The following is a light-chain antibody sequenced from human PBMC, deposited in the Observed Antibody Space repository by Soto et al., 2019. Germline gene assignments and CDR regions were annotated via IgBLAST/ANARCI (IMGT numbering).Light chain of an antibody. V-gene: IGKV3-20*01. CDR3: HQYEISPLT. J-gene: IGKJ3*01. CDR1: QSLHNNF. Sequence: EIVLTQFPGTLSLSPGERATLSCRASQSLHNNFLGWYQQKPCQAPRLLISSASRRATGIPDRFSGSGSGADSTLTITRLDPEDFPVYYCHQYEISPLTFGPGTRVDVK. CDR2: SAS.